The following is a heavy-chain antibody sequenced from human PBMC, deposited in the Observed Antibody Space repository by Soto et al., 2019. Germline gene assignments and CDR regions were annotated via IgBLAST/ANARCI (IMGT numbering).Heavy chain of an antibody. V-gene: IGHV1-8*01. J-gene: IGHJ4*02. D-gene: IGHD5-12*01. Sequence: QVQLVQSGAEVKKPGASVKVSCKASGYTFTSYDINWVRQATGQGLEWMGWMNPNSGNTGYAQKFQGRGTMTRNTSISTAYMELSSLRSEDTAVYYCAIIVATIKGFDYWGQGTLVTVSS. CDR3: AIIVATIKGFDY. CDR1: GYTFTSYD. CDR2: MNPNSGNT.